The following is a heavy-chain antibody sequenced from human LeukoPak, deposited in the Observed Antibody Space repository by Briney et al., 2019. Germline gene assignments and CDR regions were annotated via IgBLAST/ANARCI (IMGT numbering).Heavy chain of an antibody. V-gene: IGHV3-15*01. J-gene: IGHJ4*02. CDR1: GFTFSNAW. CDR2: IKSKTDGETT. D-gene: IGHD3-22*01. CDR3: GYSSGTYYDY. Sequence: GGSLRLSCAASGFTFSNAWMSWVRQAPGKGLEWVGRIKSKTDGETTDYVAPVKGRFTISRDDSKSTLSLQMNSLKTEDTAVYYCGYSSGTYYDYWGQGTLVTVSS.